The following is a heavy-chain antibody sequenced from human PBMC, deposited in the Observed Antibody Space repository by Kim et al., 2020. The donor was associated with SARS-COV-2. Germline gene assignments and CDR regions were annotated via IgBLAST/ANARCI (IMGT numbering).Heavy chain of an antibody. Sequence: SVKGRFTISRDNSKNTLYLQMNSLSAEDTAVYYCARDPVSPEPKYWYFDLWGRGTLVTVSS. J-gene: IGHJ2*01. D-gene: IGHD1-1*01. CDR3: ARDPVSPEPKYWYFDL. V-gene: IGHV3-30*07.